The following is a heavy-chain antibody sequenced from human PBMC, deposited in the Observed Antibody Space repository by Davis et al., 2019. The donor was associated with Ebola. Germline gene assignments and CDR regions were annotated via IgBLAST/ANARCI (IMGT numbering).Heavy chain of an antibody. D-gene: IGHD3-10*01. J-gene: IGHJ6*02. V-gene: IGHV3-23*01. CDR3: AKFGPGIYSYYYYYYGLDV. CDR2: ISGSGGST. CDR1: GFTFRAYA. Sequence: GESLKISCAASGFTFRAYAMSWVRQAPGKGLEWVSSISGSGGSTDYTDSVRGRFTISRDQSKNTLYLEMNSLRSEDTAVYYCAKFGPGIYSYYYYYYGLDVWGQGTTVTVSS.